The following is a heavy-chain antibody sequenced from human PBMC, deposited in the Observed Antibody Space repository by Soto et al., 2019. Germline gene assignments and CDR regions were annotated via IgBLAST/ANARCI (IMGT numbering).Heavy chain of an antibody. V-gene: IGHV1-69*13. D-gene: IGHD5-18*01. CDR1: GGTFSSYA. CDR2: IIPIFGTA. J-gene: IGHJ4*02. CDR3: ARDSVDTAMVYYFDY. Sequence: ASVKVSCKASGGTFSSYAISWVRQAPGQGLEWMGGIIPIFGTANYAQKFQGRVTITADESTSTAYMELSSLRSEDTAVYYCARDSVDTAMVYYFDYWGQGTLGTVSA.